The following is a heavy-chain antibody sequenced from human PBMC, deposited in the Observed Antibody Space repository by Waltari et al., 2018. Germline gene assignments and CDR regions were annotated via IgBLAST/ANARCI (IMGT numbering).Heavy chain of an antibody. D-gene: IGHD3-10*01. V-gene: IGHV3-74*01. CDR2: NSNDETRI. CDR1: GFRFSNYW. Sequence: EEQLLESGGGLVQPGDSLRLSCAGSGFRFSNYWMNWVRQAPGKGLVWAELNSNDETRISYADSVKGRFTISRDNAKNTVYLQMKRLRVEDTAVYYCARLAPRTYRSPVPGRHYYYGMDVWGQGTTVTVSS. J-gene: IGHJ6*02. CDR3: ARLAPRTYRSPVPGRHYYYGMDV.